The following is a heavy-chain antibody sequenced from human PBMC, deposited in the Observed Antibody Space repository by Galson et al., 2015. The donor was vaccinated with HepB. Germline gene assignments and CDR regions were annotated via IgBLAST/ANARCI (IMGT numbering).Heavy chain of an antibody. J-gene: IGHJ6*02. CDR1: GFTFSDYY. V-gene: IGHV3-11*03. CDR2: IGTSLSFT. Sequence: SLRLSCAVSGFTFSDYYMSWVRQAPGKGLEWLSYIGTSLSFTDYADSVKGRFTIPRDIARNSLYLQMNSLRAEDTAVYYCARYDRNFYGMDVWGQGTTVTVSS. CDR3: ARYDRNFYGMDV. D-gene: IGHD3-9*01.